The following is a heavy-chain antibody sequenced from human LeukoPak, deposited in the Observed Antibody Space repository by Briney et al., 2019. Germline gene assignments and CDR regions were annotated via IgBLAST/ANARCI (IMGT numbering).Heavy chain of an antibody. J-gene: IGHJ3*02. CDR3: ARDGIAAAVVDAFDI. CDR2: ISAYNGNT. CDR1: GYTFTSYG. D-gene: IGHD6-13*01. Sequence: ASVKVSCKASGYTFTSYGISWVRQAPGQGLEWMGWISAYNGNTNYAQKLQGRVTMTTDTSTSTAYMELRSLRSDDTAVYYGARDGIAAAVVDAFDIWGQGTMVTVSS. V-gene: IGHV1-18*01.